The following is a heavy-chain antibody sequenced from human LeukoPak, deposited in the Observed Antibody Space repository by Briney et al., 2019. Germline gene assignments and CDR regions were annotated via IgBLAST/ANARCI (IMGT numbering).Heavy chain of an antibody. CDR3: ARGPRDYYDSSGFGMDV. V-gene: IGHV4-59*08. D-gene: IGHD3-22*01. CDR1: GGSISSYY. CDR2: IYYSGST. J-gene: IGHJ6*02. Sequence: PSETLPLTCTVSGGSISSYYWSWIRQPPGKGLEWIGYIYYSGSTNYNPSLKSRVTISVDTSKNQFSLKLSSVTAADTAVYYCARGPRDYYDSSGFGMDVWGQGTTVTVSS.